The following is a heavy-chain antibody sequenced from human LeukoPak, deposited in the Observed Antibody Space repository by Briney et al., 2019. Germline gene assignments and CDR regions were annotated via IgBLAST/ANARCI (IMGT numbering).Heavy chain of an antibody. J-gene: IGHJ4*02. Sequence: GRSLRLSYAASGFTFSSYGMHWVRQAPGKGLEWVAVISYDGSNKYYADSVKGRFTISRDNSKNTLYLQMNSLRAEDTAVYYCAKDLLLWFGELAPDYWGQGTLVTVSS. CDR1: GFTFSSYG. V-gene: IGHV3-30*18. D-gene: IGHD3-10*01. CDR2: ISYDGSNK. CDR3: AKDLLLWFGELAPDY.